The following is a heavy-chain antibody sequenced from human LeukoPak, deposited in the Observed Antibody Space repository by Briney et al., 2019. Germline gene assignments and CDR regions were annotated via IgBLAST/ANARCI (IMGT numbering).Heavy chain of an antibody. J-gene: IGHJ4*02. CDR1: GYTLTELS. Sequence: GASVKVSCMVSGYTLTELSMHWVRQAPGKGLEWMGGFDPEDGETIYAQKFQGRVTMTEDTSTDTAYMELSSLRSEDTAVYYCATGTYYYDSSGSYYWGREPWSPSPQ. V-gene: IGHV1-24*01. CDR3: ATGTYYYDSSGSYY. CDR2: FDPEDGET. D-gene: IGHD3-22*01.